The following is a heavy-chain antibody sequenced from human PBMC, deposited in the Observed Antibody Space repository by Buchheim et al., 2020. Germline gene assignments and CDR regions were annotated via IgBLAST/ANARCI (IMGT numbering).Heavy chain of an antibody. Sequence: QVQLQESGPGLVKPSETLSLTCTVSGGSISSYYWSWIRQPPGKGLEWIGYIYYSGSTNYNPSLKSRVTISVDTSKNQFSLKLSFVTAADTAVYDCARDRLMITFGGVIVSYGMDVWGQGTT. CDR1: GGSISSYY. D-gene: IGHD3-16*01. CDR2: IYYSGST. CDR3: ARDRLMITFGGVIVSYGMDV. V-gene: IGHV4-59*01. J-gene: IGHJ6*02.